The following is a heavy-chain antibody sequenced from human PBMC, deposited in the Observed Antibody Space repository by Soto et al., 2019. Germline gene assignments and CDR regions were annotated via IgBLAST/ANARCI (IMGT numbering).Heavy chain of an antibody. D-gene: IGHD2-15*01. J-gene: IGHJ4*02. V-gene: IGHV3-30-3*01. CDR3: ARGGAWTPEGLGY. CDR1: GFTFSSFA. CDR2: ISSDVVNY. Sequence: QVQLVESGGGVVQPGRSLRLSCAASGFTFSSFAMHWVRQAPGKGLEWLAVISSDVVNYYYAESVKGRFTISRDNSKNTLYLKMNSLGNDDTAVYYCARGGAWTPEGLGYWGQGTLVTVSS.